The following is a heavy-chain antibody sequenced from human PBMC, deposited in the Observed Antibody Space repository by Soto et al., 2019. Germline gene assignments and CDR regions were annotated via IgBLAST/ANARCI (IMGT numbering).Heavy chain of an antibody. CDR2: IYWDDDK. J-gene: IGHJ4*02. Sequence: QITLKESGPTLVKPTQTLTLTCTFSGFSLTTTGVGVGWIRQPPGKALEWLAIIYWDDDKRYSRSLKSRLTITKDTSKNQVVLTMTNMDPVDTATYFCAHRAVLCSGGTCYSQPFDFWGKGTLVTVSS. CDR3: AHRAVLCSGGTCYSQPFDF. D-gene: IGHD2-15*01. V-gene: IGHV2-5*02. CDR1: GFSLTTTGVG.